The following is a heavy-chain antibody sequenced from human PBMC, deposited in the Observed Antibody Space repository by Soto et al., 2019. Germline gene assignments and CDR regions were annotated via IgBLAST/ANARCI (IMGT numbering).Heavy chain of an antibody. CDR1: GYSFTSYW. D-gene: IGHD6-13*01. CDR3: ARLGLWGGSSWHHDAFDI. Sequence: PGESLKISCKGSGYSFTSYWIGWVRQMPGKGLEWMGIIYPGDSDTRYSPSFQGQVTISADKSISTAYLQWSSLKASDTAMYYCARLGLWGGSSWHHDAFDIWGQGTMVTVS. CDR2: IYPGDSDT. J-gene: IGHJ3*02. V-gene: IGHV5-51*01.